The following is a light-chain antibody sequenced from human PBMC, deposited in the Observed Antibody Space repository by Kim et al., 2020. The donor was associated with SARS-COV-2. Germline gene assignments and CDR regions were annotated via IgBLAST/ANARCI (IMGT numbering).Light chain of an antibody. CDR3: QVWESDTGV. V-gene: IGLV3-1*01. CDR2: QDN. Sequence: PGQTASISCSGNELENKFICWYQQKPGQSPVLVIYQDNKRPSGIPERFSGSASGNTATLTISGTQAMDEADYYCQVWESDTGVFGTGTKVSVL. J-gene: IGLJ1*01. CDR1: ELENKF.